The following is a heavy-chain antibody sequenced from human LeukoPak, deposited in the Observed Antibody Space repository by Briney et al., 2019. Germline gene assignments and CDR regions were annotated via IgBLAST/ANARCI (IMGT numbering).Heavy chain of an antibody. J-gene: IGHJ4*02. CDR1: GFTFSSYG. CDR2: IRYDGSNK. V-gene: IGHV3-30*02. D-gene: IGHD5-12*01. Sequence: SGGSLRLSCAASGFTFSSYGMHWVRQAPGKGLEWVAFIRYDGSNKYYEDSVKGRFTISRDNSKNTLYLQMNSLRAEDTAMYCCAKDGAIVATTPYYFDYWGQGTLVTVSS. CDR3: AKDGAIVATTPYYFDY.